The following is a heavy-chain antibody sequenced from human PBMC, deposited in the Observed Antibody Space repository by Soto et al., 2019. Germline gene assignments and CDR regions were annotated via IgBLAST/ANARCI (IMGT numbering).Heavy chain of an antibody. D-gene: IGHD3-16*02. CDR1: GYNFNTYA. Sequence: QVQFVQSGAEGEKPGASVKLSCKASGYNFNTYALHWVRQAPGQRLEWMGWINAANGNTKYSQKFQDRVSITRDTSASTVYMELSSLRSEDTAVYYCTRSAVRPSGGLIGLFDYWGQGTLVTVSS. J-gene: IGHJ4*02. CDR3: TRSAVRPSGGLIGLFDY. V-gene: IGHV1-3*01. CDR2: INAANGNT.